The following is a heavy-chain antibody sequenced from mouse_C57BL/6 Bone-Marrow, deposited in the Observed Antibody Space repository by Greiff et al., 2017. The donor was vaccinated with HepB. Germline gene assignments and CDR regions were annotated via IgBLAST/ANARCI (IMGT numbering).Heavy chain of an antibody. Sequence: QVQLQQSGAELVRPGTSVKMSCKASGYTFTNYWIGWAKQRPGHGLEWIGDIYPGGGYTNYNEKFKGKATLTADKSSSTAYIQFSSLTSEDSAIYYCARRDYYGSSYASWFAYWGQGTLVTVSA. D-gene: IGHD1-1*01. J-gene: IGHJ3*01. CDR2: IYPGGGYT. CDR3: ARRDYYGSSYASWFAY. CDR1: GYTFTNYW. V-gene: IGHV1-63*01.